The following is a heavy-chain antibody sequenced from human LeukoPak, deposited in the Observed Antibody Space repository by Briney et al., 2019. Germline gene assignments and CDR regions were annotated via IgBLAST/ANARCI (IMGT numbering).Heavy chain of an antibody. CDR2: ITWNSGSI. Sequence: GGSLRLSCAASGFTFDDYAMHWVRQAPGKGLEWVSGITWNSGSIAYADSVKGRFTISRDNAKNSLYLQMNSLRAEDTALYYCAKDLARHYDSSGYFDYWGQGTLVTVSS. CDR3: AKDLARHYDSSGYFDY. J-gene: IGHJ4*02. V-gene: IGHV3-9*01. D-gene: IGHD3-22*01. CDR1: GFTFDDYA.